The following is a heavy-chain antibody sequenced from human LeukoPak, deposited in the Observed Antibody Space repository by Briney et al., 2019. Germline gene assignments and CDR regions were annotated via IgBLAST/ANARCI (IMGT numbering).Heavy chain of an antibody. D-gene: IGHD3-10*01. CDR1: GFTFSSYG. CDR2: ISGSSVTV. J-gene: IGHJ4*02. V-gene: IGHV3-48*02. CDR3: GRDYYGSIDY. Sequence: PGGSLRLSCAASGFTFSSYGMHWVRQAPGKGLEWVSYISGSSVTVYYADSVKGRFTISRDNAKNSVYLQMNSLRDDDTAVYYCGRDYYGSIDYWGQGTLVTVSS.